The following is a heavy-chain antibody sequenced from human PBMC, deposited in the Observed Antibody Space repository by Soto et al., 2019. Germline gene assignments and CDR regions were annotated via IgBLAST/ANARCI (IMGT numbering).Heavy chain of an antibody. V-gene: IGHV4-31*03. J-gene: IGHJ3*02. Sequence: PSETLSLTCTVSGGSISSAGYYWSWIRQHPGKGLEWIGYIYYIGSTYYNPSLKSRVTISVDTSKNQFSLKQSSVTAADTAVYYSARTSGTMIKSVSHAFDIWGQGTMVTVSS. CDR2: IYYIGST. CDR3: ARTSGTMIKSVSHAFDI. D-gene: IGHD3-22*01. CDR1: GGSISSAGYY.